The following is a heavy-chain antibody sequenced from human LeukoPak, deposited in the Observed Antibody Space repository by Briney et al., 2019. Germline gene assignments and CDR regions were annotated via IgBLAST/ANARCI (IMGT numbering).Heavy chain of an antibody. CDR3: ARDVGATSSYFDY. D-gene: IGHD1-26*01. V-gene: IGHV4-59*01. CDR1: GGSISSSH. CDR2: IYYTGST. Sequence: SETLSLTCSVSGGSISSSHWNWIRQPPGKGLEWIGYIYYTGSTNYNPSLKSRVTISLDTSKNQFSLRLSSVTAADTAVYYCARDVGATSSYFDYWGQGTLVTVSS. J-gene: IGHJ4*02.